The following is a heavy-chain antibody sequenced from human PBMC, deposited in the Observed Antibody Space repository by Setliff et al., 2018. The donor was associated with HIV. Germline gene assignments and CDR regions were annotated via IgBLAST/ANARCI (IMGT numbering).Heavy chain of an antibody. CDR3: ARGKGGLVGPAEFDY. V-gene: IGHV4-34*01. D-gene: IGHD1-26*01. J-gene: IGHJ4*02. CDR2: INHTCNT. Sequence: PSETLSLTCAVYGGSFSGYHWNWIRQFPGKGLEWIGEINHTCNTQYNPSLKSRVTMSEETSKNQFSLKLKSVTAADTAIYFCARGKGGLVGPAEFDYWGPGTLVTVSS. CDR1: GGSFSGYH.